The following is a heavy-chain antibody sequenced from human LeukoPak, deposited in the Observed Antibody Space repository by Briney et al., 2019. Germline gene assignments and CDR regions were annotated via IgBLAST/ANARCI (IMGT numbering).Heavy chain of an antibody. CDR3: AKEPREYSPHYFEN. V-gene: IGHV3-23*01. Sequence: GGSLRLSCAASGFSFSNYAMTWVRQAPGKGLEWVSSTSGNADSTHYIDSVKGRFTISRDRSKNTLFLQMNSLRSEDTAVYYCAKEPREYSPHYFENWGQGTLVTVSS. CDR2: TSGNADST. D-gene: IGHD5-18*01. CDR1: GFSFSNYA. J-gene: IGHJ4*02.